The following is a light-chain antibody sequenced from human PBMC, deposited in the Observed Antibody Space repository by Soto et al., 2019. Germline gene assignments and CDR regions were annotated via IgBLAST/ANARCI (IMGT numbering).Light chain of an antibody. V-gene: IGKV3-20*01. CDR3: QQYSSLPYT. Sequence: ESVLTQSPGTLSLSPGERATLSCRPTQSVTNNYFAWYQQKPGQSPRLLIYGVSSKATGIPDRFSGSGSGADFTLTISSLEPEDFVVYYCQQYSSLPYTFGQGTKLEVK. CDR2: GVS. CDR1: QSVTNNY. J-gene: IGKJ2*01.